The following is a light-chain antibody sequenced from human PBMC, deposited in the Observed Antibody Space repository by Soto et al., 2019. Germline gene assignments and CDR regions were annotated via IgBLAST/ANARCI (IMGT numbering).Light chain of an antibody. CDR3: QQYGRSPA. CDR1: QIVTSSY. Sequence: ELGLTQSPGTLSLSPGERATLSCRASQIVTSSYLAWYSQKPGQAPRLLIYGASSRATGNPDRFSGSGSGTAFTFTIGRLEPEDFTVYYCQQYGRSPAFGGGTKVQIK. V-gene: IGKV3-20*01. CDR2: GAS. J-gene: IGKJ4*01.